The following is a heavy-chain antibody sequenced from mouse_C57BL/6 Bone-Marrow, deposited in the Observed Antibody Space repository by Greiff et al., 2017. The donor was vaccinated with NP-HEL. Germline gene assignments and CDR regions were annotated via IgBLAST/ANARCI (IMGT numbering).Heavy chain of an antibody. J-gene: IGHJ4*01. CDR3: ARSGLRRYYYAMDY. CDR2: INPNNGGT. D-gene: IGHD2-4*01. CDR1: GYTFTDYN. V-gene: IGHV1-18*01. Sequence: VQLQQSGPELVKPGASVKIPCKASGYTFTDYNMDWVKQSHGKSLEWIGDINPNNGGTIYNQKFKGKATLTVDKSSSTAYMELRSLTSEDTAVYYCARSGLRRYYYAMDYWGQGTSVTVSS.